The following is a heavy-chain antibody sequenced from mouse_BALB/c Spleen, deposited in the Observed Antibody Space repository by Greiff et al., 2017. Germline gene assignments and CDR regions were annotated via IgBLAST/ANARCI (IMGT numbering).Heavy chain of an antibody. J-gene: IGHJ3*01. CDR2: ISDGGSYT. Sequence: EVKVVESGGGLVKPGGSLKLSCAASGFTFSDYYMYWVRQTPEKRLEWVATISDGGSYTYYPDSVKGRFTISRDNAKNNLYLQMSSLKSEDTAMYYCARGGYDYDGRGFAYWGQGTLVTVSA. D-gene: IGHD2-4*01. CDR1: GFTFSDYY. CDR3: ARGGYDYDGRGFAY. V-gene: IGHV5-4*02.